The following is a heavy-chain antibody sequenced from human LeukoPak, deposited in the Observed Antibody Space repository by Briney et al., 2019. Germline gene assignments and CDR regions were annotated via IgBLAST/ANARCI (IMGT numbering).Heavy chain of an antibody. CDR3: ALLAVASDFDY. J-gene: IGHJ4*02. CDR2: IGASGTTK. CDR1: GFPFTFYE. Sequence: GGSLRLSCAVSGFPFTFYEMNWVRQAPGKGLEWVSNIGASGTTKYYADSVKGRFSISRDNAKTSLYLQMNSLRVDDAAVYYCALLAVASDFDYWGQGALVTVS. D-gene: IGHD6-19*01. V-gene: IGHV3-48*03.